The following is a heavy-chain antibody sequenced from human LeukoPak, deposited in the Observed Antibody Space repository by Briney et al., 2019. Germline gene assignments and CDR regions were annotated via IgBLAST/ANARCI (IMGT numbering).Heavy chain of an antibody. J-gene: IGHJ5*02. CDR2: IRYDGSNK. Sequence: PGGSLRLSCAASGFTFSSYGMHWVRQAPGKGLEWVAFIRYDGSNKYYADSVKGRFTISRDNSKNTLYLQMNSLRAEDTAVYYCARDLFGVVITYWFDPWGQGTLVTVSS. V-gene: IGHV3-30*02. CDR3: ARDLFGVVITYWFDP. D-gene: IGHD3-3*01. CDR1: GFTFSSYG.